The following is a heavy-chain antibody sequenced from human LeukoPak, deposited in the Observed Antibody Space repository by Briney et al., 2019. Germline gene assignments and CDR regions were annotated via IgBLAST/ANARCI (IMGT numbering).Heavy chain of an antibody. V-gene: IGHV5-51*01. J-gene: IGHJ4*02. D-gene: IGHD6-19*01. CDR1: ADTFTSSW. Sequence: GESLKISCKLSADTFTSSWIAWVRQMPGKYLEWMGIIYPGDSETRYGPSFQGQVTISADRSLTTAYLQWNSLSASDTAIYYCARRSGRWSDFDYWGQGTLVTVSS. CDR2: IYPGDSET. CDR3: ARRSGRWSDFDY.